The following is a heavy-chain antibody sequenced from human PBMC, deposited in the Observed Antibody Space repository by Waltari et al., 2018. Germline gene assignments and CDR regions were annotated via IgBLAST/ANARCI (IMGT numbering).Heavy chain of an antibody. J-gene: IGHJ6*02. Sequence: QVHLMQSGAEVKKPGASVKVSCKTSGSTFTGYYMHWVRQAPGQGLEWMRGVNPNRGDTNYAQKFQCRVTMTRDTSISTAYMELSRLRADDAAVYFCARELLVVTSPYYGLDVWGQGTTVTVSS. CDR2: VNPNRGDT. D-gene: IGHD2-15*01. V-gene: IGHV1-2*02. CDR3: ARELLVVTSPYYGLDV. CDR1: GSTFTGYY.